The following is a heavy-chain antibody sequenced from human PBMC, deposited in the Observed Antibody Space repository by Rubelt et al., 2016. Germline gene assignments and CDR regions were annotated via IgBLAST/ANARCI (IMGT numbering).Heavy chain of an antibody. D-gene: IGHD3-10*01. V-gene: IGHV3-7*03. CDR1: GFTFSSYW. J-gene: IGHJ4*02. CDR2: IKQDGSEK. CDR3: ARAGSVDGSGGSSGFFDY. Sequence: EVQLVESGGGLVQPGGSLRLSCAASGFTFSSYWMSWVRQAPGKGLEWVANIKQDGSEKYNVDSVKGRFTISRDNSENTLYLQMNNLRAEETAVYFVARAGSVDGSGGSSGFFDYWGQGTLVTVSS.